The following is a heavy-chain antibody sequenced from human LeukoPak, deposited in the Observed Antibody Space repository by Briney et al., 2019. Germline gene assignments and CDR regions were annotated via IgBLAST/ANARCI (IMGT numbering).Heavy chain of an antibody. J-gene: IGHJ6*02. CDR1: GFRFTDYS. V-gene: IGHV3-23*01. Sequence: GGSLRLSCAASGFRFTDYSMSWVRQAPGKGLEWVAGLGRSGEYKYYADSVKGRFTITRDNSKDTVSLQMNSLRAEDSAIYFCVKDRPCETCMPMDAWGQGTTVTVSS. CDR2: LGRSGEYK. D-gene: IGHD2-2*01. CDR3: VKDRPCETCMPMDA.